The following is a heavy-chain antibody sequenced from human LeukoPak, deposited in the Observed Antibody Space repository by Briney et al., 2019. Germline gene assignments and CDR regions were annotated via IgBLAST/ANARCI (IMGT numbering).Heavy chain of an antibody. CDR1: GGSISSYY. CDR2: IYYSGST. J-gene: IGHJ4*02. V-gene: IGHV4-59*12. Sequence: SETLSLTCTVSGGSISSYYWSWIRQPPGKGLEWIGDIYYSGSTNYNPSLKSRVTISVDTSKNQFSLKVNSVTAADTAVYYCARDTYYSDSGSYYDDYFDSWGQGTLVTVSS. CDR3: ARDTYYSDSGSYYDDYFDS. D-gene: IGHD3-10*01.